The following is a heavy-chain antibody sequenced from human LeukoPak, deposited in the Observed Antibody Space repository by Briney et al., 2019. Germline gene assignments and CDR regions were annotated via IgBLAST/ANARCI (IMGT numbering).Heavy chain of an antibody. CDR2: INPSGGST. D-gene: IGHD5-12*01. CDR3: ARDRDLRHRSGSFDY. CDR1: GYTFTGYY. Sequence: ASVKVSCKASGYTFTGYYMHWVRQAPGQGLEWMGIINPSGGSTSYAQKFQGRVTMTRDTSTGTVYMELSSLRSEDTAVYYCARDRDLRHRSGSFDYWGQGTLVTVSS. J-gene: IGHJ4*02. V-gene: IGHV1-46*01.